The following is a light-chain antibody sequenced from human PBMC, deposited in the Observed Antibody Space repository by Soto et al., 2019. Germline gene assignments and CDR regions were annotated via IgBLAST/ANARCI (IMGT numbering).Light chain of an antibody. CDR2: KAS. V-gene: IGKV1-5*03. CDR3: HQYNTYSQT. J-gene: IGKJ1*01. Sequence: DIQMTQSPSTLSGSVGDRVTITCRASQTISSWLAWYQQKPGKAPKLLIYKASTLKSGVPSRFSGSGSGTEFTLIISSLQPEDFATYYCHQYNTYSQTFGQGTKVAIK. CDR1: QTISSW.